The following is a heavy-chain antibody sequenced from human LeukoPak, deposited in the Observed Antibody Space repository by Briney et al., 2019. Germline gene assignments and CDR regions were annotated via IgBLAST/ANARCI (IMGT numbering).Heavy chain of an antibody. V-gene: IGHV3-23*01. CDR2: ISGSGGYT. J-gene: IGHJ4*02. D-gene: IGHD3-10*01. CDR1: GFTFSDYY. CDR3: AKTPYGSGSYYNDY. Sequence: GGSLRLSCAASGFTFSDYYMSWIRQAPGKGLEWVSAISGSGGYTYYADSVKGRFTISRDNSKNTLHLQMNSLRAEDTAVYYCAKTPYGSGSYYNDYWGQGTLVTVSS.